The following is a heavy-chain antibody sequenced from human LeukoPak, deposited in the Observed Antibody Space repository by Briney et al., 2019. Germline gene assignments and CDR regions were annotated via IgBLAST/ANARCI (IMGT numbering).Heavy chain of an antibody. V-gene: IGHV3-7*01. CDR3: ARDRADGYNYGDSFDY. CDR2: IKQDGGEK. CDR1: GFTFSSYW. J-gene: IGHJ4*02. D-gene: IGHD5-18*01. Sequence: GGSLRLSCAASGFTFSSYWMSWVRQAPGKGLEWVANIKQDGGEKYYVDSLMGRFTISRDNGKNSLYLQMNSLRAEDTAVYYCARDRADGYNYGDSFDYWGQGTLVTVSS.